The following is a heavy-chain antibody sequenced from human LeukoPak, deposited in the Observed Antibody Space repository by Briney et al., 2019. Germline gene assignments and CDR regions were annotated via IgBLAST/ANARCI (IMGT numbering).Heavy chain of an antibody. V-gene: IGHV3-9*01. CDR1: GFAFDDYA. D-gene: IGHD6-19*01. Sequence: GGSLRLSCAGSGFAFDDYAVHWVRQAPGKGLEWVSGISWDSGTIVYADSVKGRFTISRDNSKNSLYLQMNSLRAEDTAFYYCAKDRVAGIGYWFFDLWGRGTLVTVFS. CDR3: AKDRVAGIGYWFFDL. CDR2: ISWDSGTI. J-gene: IGHJ2*01.